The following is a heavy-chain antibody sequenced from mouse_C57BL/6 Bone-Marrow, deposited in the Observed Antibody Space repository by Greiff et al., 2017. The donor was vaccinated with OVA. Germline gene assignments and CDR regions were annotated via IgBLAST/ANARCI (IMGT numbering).Heavy chain of an antibody. CDR3: DMIPYSYYNFDY. Sequence: QVQLKQPGAELVKPGASVKVSCKASGYTFTSYWMHWVKQRPGQGLEWIGRIHPSDSDTNYNQKFKGKATLTVDKSSSTAYMQLSSLTSEDSAVYYCDMIPYSYYNFDYWGQGTTLTVSS. D-gene: IGHD2-12*01. CDR2: IHPSDSDT. J-gene: IGHJ2*01. CDR1: GYTFTSYW. V-gene: IGHV1-74*01.